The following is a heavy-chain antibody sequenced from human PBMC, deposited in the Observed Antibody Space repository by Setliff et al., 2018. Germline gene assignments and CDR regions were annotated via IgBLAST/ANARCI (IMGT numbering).Heavy chain of an antibody. V-gene: IGHV1-18*01. CDR2: ISPYNGNT. D-gene: IGHD3-16*02. Sequence: ASVKVSCKTSGYNFITTGISWVRQAPGQGPEWMGCISPYNGNTNYAQKFQDRVTMTTDTSTATVYMELKNLRSDDTAVYYCARHHPAPIRSYYDYVWGSYRYTEDPDFDYWGQGTLVTVSS. J-gene: IGHJ4*02. CDR3: ARHHPAPIRSYYDYVWGSYRYTEDPDFDY. CDR1: GYNFITTG.